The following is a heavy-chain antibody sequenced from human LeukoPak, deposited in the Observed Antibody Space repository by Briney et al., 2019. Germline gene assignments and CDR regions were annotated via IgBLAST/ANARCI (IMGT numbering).Heavy chain of an antibody. CDR3: ARDNRFDSSGYYYFRPDAFDI. Sequence: GRSLRLSCAASGFTFSSYGMNWVRQAPGKGLEWVSYISSGGLTIYYADSVKGRFTISRDNAKNTLYLQMNSLRAEDTAIYYCARDNRFDSSGYYYFRPDAFDIWGQGTMVTVSS. V-gene: IGHV3-48*04. D-gene: IGHD3-22*01. CDR1: GFTFSSYG. CDR2: ISSGGLTI. J-gene: IGHJ3*02.